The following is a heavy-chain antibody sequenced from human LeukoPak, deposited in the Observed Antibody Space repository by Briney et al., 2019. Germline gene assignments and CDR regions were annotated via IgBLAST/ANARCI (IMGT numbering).Heavy chain of an antibody. V-gene: IGHV4-59*08. CDR3: ARQVTSAAGTNWFDP. J-gene: IGHJ5*02. Sequence: SETLSLTCTVSGGSISSSYWSWIRQPPGKGLEWIGYIYYSGSSHYNPSLKSRVTISVDTSKNQFSLKLSSVTAADTAVYYCARQVTSAAGTNWFDPWGQGTLVTVSS. CDR2: IYYSGSS. D-gene: IGHD6-13*01. CDR1: GGSISSSY.